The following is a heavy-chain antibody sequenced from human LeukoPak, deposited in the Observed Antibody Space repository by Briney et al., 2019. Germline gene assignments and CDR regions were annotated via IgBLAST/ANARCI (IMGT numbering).Heavy chain of an antibody. Sequence: PSQTLSLTCAVSGGSISSGGYSWSWIRQPPGTGLEWIGYIYHSGSTYYNPSLKSRVTISVDRSKNQFSLKLSSVTAADTAVYYCARGSNYDSSGYTYWGQGTLVTVSS. CDR2: IYHSGST. CDR1: GGSISSGGYS. V-gene: IGHV4-30-2*01. J-gene: IGHJ4*02. CDR3: ARGSNYDSSGYTY. D-gene: IGHD3-22*01.